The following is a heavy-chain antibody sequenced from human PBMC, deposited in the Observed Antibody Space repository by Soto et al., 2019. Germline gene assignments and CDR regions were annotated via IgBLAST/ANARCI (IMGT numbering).Heavy chain of an antibody. J-gene: IGHJ5*01. D-gene: IGHD6-19*01. CDR1: GDSISRGYY. CDR2: THYTGST. CDR3: VRDRSSVWFGQKNNWSDS. Sequence: LSGTLALTCAVSGDSISRGYYWGWIRQPPGKGLEWIGSTHYTGSTYYNPSLKSRVIISVDMSKNHLSLDMSRATAADTAVYYCVRDRSSVWFGQKNNWSDSRGQGALVPVS. V-gene: IGHV4-38-2*02.